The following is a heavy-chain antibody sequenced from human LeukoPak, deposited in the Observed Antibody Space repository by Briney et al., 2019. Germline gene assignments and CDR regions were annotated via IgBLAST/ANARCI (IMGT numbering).Heavy chain of an antibody. CDR1: GFTFNTYA. CDR2: ISYDGSNK. CDR3: ARVGTVVHFDY. Sequence: GGSLRLSCAASGFTFNTYAMHWVRQAPGKGLEGVAVISYDGSNKYYADSVKGRFTISRDNSKNTLYLQMNSLRAEDTAVYYCARVGTVVHFDYWGQGTLVTVSS. J-gene: IGHJ4*02. V-gene: IGHV3-30-3*01. D-gene: IGHD4-23*01.